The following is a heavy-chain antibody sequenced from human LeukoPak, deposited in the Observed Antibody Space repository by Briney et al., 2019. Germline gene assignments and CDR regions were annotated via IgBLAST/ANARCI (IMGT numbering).Heavy chain of an antibody. CDR2: ISAYNGNT. V-gene: IGHV1-18*01. Sequence: ASVKVSCKASGYTFTSYGISWVRQAPGQGLEWMGWISAYNGNTNYAQKLQGRVTMTTDTSTSTAYMAQRSLRSDDTAVYYCARGSRIAAAGTVGGYWGQGTLVTVSS. D-gene: IGHD6-13*01. CDR1: GYTFTSYG. J-gene: IGHJ4*02. CDR3: ARGSRIAAAGTVGGY.